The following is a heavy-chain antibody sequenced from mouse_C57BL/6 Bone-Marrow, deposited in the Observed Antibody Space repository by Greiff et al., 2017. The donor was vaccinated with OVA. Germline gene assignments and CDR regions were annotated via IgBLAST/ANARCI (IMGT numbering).Heavy chain of an antibody. Sequence: VQRVESGPELVKPGASVKISCKASGYAFSSSWMNWVKQRPGKGLEWIGRIYPGDGDTNYNGKFKGKATLTADKSSSTAYMQLSSLTSEDSAVYFCARSGVGAYWGQGTLVTVSA. V-gene: IGHV1-82*01. CDR3: ARSGVGAY. J-gene: IGHJ3*01. CDR2: IYPGDGDT. D-gene: IGHD1-1*02. CDR1: GYAFSSSW.